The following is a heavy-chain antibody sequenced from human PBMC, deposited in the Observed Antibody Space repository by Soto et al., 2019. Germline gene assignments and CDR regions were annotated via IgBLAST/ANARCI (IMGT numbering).Heavy chain of an antibody. Sequence: AAVKVSCKASGYTFSNFEISWVRQAPGQGLEWMGWVSPYNGNTKYAQKLQGRVTMTTDTSTSTAYMEVRSLSSDDAAVYYCARHYHDGSAVLVGFDPWGQGTLVTVSS. CDR3: ARHYHDGSAVLVGFDP. CDR1: GYTFSNFE. V-gene: IGHV1-18*01. D-gene: IGHD3-22*01. CDR2: VSPYNGNT. J-gene: IGHJ5*02.